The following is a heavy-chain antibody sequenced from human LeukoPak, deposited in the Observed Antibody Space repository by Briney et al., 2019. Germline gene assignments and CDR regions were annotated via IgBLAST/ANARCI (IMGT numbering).Heavy chain of an antibody. Sequence: SETLSLTCTVSGGSISSYYWGWIRQPPGKGLEWIGYIYYSGSTNYNPSLKSRVTISVDTSKNQFSLKLSSVTAADTAVYYCARAVTYYDILTGYYIRGFDYWGQGTLVTVSS. CDR3: ARAVTYYDILTGYYIRGFDY. CDR2: IYYSGST. D-gene: IGHD3-9*01. V-gene: IGHV4-59*01. J-gene: IGHJ4*02. CDR1: GGSISSYY.